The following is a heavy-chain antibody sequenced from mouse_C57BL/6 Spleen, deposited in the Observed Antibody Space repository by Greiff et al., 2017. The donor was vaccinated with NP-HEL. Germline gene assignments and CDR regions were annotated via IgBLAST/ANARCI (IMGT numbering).Heavy chain of an antibody. V-gene: IGHV1-55*01. J-gene: IGHJ4*01. CDR1: GYTFTSYW. Sequence: QVQLQQPGAELVKPGASVKMSCKASGYTFTSYWITWVKQRPGQGLESIGDIYPGSGSTNYNEKFKSKAKLTVDTSSSTAYMQLSSLTSEDSAVYYCARNGYYGSSYEIYYAMDYWGQGTSVTVSS. CDR3: ARNGYYGSSYEIYYAMDY. D-gene: IGHD1-1*01. CDR2: IYPGSGST.